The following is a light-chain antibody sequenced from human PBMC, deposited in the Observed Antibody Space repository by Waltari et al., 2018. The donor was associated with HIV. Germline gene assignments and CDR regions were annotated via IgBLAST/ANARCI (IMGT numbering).Light chain of an antibody. Sequence: DIQMTQSPSSLSASVGDRVTISCRTSQSINSFFNWYQQKPGKVTKLLIYGASTLESGVPSRFSGTGYGTDFSLTISNLQPEDFATYYCLQGYSSPLTFGPGTKVDIK. CDR3: LQGYSSPLT. J-gene: IGKJ3*01. CDR2: GAS. CDR1: QSINSF. V-gene: IGKV1-39*01.